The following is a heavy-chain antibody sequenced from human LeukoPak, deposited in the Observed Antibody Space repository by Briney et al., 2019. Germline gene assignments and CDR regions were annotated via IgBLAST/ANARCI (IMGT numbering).Heavy chain of an antibody. CDR2: INPNSGGT. D-gene: IGHD3-9*01. CDR1: GYTFTGYY. Sequence: ASVKVSCKASGYTFTGYYMHWVRQAPGQGLEWMGWINPNSGGTNYAQKFQGRVTMTRDTSISTAYMELSRLRSDDTAVYYCARSYYDTLTGYYCHGYWGQGTLVTVSS. V-gene: IGHV1-2*02. CDR3: ARSYYDTLTGYYCHGY. J-gene: IGHJ4*02.